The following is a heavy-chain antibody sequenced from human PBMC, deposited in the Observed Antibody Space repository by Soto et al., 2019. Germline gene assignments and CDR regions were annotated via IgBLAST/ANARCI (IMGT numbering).Heavy chain of an antibody. CDR2: ISGYNGNT. J-gene: IGHJ1*01. D-gene: IGHD6-13*01. Sequence: QVQLVQSGAEVKKPGASVKVSCKASGYTFSNYGINWVRQAPGQGPEWMGWISGYNGNTNYAQTLQGRVTMTTDTSTSRAYMELRSLRSDDTAIYYCARGGSSWSAEYYQHWGQGTPVIVSS. V-gene: IGHV1-18*01. CDR1: GYTFSNYG. CDR3: ARGGSSWSAEYYQH.